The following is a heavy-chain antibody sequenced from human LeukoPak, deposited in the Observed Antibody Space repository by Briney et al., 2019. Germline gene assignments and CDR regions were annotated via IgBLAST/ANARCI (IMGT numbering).Heavy chain of an antibody. V-gene: IGHV3-7*03. J-gene: IGHJ4*02. CDR1: GFIFSDFY. Sequence: TGGSLRLSRAASGFIFSDFYMRWVRQASGKGLEWVASVYKDGSEKNYADSVKGRFTISRDNTQNSLYLQMNSLRAEDTAVYYCARTRASLAFWGQGTLVTVSS. CDR2: VYKDGSEK. D-gene: IGHD3-10*01. CDR3: ARTRASLAF.